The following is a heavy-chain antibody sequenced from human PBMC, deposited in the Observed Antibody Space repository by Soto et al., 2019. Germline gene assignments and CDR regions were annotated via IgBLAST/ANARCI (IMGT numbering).Heavy chain of an antibody. CDR3: ARLGYVDTAMVDISMEDV. V-gene: IGHV1-69*13. J-gene: IGHJ6*02. CDR2: IIPIFGTA. Sequence: ASVKVSCKASGGTFSSYAISWVRQAPGQGLEWMGGIIPIFGTANYAQKFQGRVTITADESTSTAYMELSSLRSEDTAVYYCARLGYVDTAMVDISMEDVWGHGTTVTVSS. CDR1: GGTFSSYA. D-gene: IGHD5-18*01.